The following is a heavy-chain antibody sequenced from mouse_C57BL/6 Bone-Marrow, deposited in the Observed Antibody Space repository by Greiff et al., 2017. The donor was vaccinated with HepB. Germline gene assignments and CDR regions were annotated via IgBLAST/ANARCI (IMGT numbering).Heavy chain of an antibody. D-gene: IGHD3-2*02. CDR2: SYPRSGNT. CDR1: GYTFTSYG. J-gene: IGHJ3*01. V-gene: IGHV1-81*01. Sequence: QVQLQQSGAELARPGASVKLSCKASGYTFTSYGISWVKQRTGQGLEWIGESYPRSGNTYYNEKFKGKATLTADKSSSTAYMELSSLTSEDSAVYFCARPPRQLRLCFAYWGQGTLVTVSA. CDR3: ARPPRQLRLCFAY.